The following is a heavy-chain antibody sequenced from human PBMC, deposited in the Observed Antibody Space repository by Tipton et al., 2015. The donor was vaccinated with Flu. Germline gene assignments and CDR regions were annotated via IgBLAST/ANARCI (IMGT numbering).Heavy chain of an antibody. J-gene: IGHJ4*02. Sequence: SLRLSCAVSGFTVSTNYMTWVRQAPGKGLEWVSVIYSGGSTNYADSVKGRFTIPRDDSKNTLYLQMNGLRAEDTAMYYCARGRGYCVTTTCLLPYDFWGQGTLVTVSS. V-gene: IGHV3-53*01. CDR1: GFTVSTNY. D-gene: IGHD2-2*01. CDR3: ARGRGYCVTTTCLLPYDF. CDR2: IYSGGST.